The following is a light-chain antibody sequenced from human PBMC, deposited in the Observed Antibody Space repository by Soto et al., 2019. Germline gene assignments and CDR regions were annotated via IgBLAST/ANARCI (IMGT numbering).Light chain of an antibody. CDR3: QQSYTTLFT. CDR1: QSISNY. CDR2: AAS. V-gene: IGKV1-39*01. Sequence: DIQMTQSPSSLSASVGDRVTITCRASQSISNYLNWYQQKPGKAPKLLIYAASSLQSGVPSRFSGSGSGTDFTITIRSLQPEDFATCSLQQSYTTLFTFGPGNNVDN. J-gene: IGKJ3*01.